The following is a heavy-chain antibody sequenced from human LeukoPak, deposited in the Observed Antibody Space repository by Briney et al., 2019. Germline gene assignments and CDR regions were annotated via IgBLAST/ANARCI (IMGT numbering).Heavy chain of an antibody. CDR2: ISYDGSNK. CDR3: AKTFYGDRKDPHDY. D-gene: IGHD4-17*01. Sequence: PGGSLRLSCAASGFTFSSYGMHWVRQAPGKGLEWVAVISYDGSNKYYADSVKGRFTISRDNSKNTLYLQMNSLRAEDTAVYYCAKTFYGDRKDPHDYWGQGTLVTVSS. J-gene: IGHJ4*02. V-gene: IGHV3-30*18. CDR1: GFTFSSYG.